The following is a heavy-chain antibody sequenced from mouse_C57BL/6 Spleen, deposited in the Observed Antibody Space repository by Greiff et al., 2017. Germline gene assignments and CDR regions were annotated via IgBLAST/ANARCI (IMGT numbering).Heavy chain of an antibody. CDR2: ISSGGSYT. Sequence: EVKVVESGGDLVKPGGSLKLSCAASGFTFSSYGMSWVRQTPDKRLEWVATISSGGSYTYYPDSVKGRFTISRDNAKNTLYLQMSSLKSEDTAMYYCARHNDLYYAMDYWGQGTSVTVSS. V-gene: IGHV5-6*01. D-gene: IGHD2-3*01. J-gene: IGHJ4*01. CDR1: GFTFSSYG. CDR3: ARHNDLYYAMDY.